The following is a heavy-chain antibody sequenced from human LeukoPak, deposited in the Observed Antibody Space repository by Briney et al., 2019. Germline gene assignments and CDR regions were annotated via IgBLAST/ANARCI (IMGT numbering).Heavy chain of an antibody. CDR2: IYHSGST. J-gene: IGHJ4*02. Sequence: SQTLSLTCAVSGGSISSGGYSWSWIRQPPGKGLEWIGYIYHSGSTYYNPSLKSRVTISVDRSKNQFSLKLSSVTAADTAVYYLSGSYYYGSGSYYRTFDYLGQGTLVTVSS. CDR1: GGSISSGGYS. CDR3: SGSYYYGSGSYYRTFDY. D-gene: IGHD3-10*01. V-gene: IGHV4-30-2*01.